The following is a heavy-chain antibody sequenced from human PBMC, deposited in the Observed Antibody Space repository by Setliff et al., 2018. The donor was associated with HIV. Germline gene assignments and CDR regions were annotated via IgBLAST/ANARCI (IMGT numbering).Heavy chain of an antibody. J-gene: IGHJ5*01. CDR3: ARGFEGYCSGASCHWFDS. CDR2: ISHSGRT. Sequence: KPSETLSLTCAVYGGSLTDYDWTWIRQTPAKGLEWIGEISHSGRTNYNPSLKTRLIISRDTSKNQFSLRLSSATVADTAIYYRARGFEGYCSGASCHWFDSWGQGTQVTVSS. V-gene: IGHV4-34*01. D-gene: IGHD2-15*01. CDR1: GGSLTDYD.